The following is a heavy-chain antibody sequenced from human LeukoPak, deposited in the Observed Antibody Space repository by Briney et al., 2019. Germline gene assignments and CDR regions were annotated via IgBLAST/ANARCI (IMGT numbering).Heavy chain of an antibody. CDR1: GYTFTGYY. Sequence: GASVKVSCKASGYTFTGYYMHWVRQAPGQGLEWMGRIIPILGIANYAQKFQGRVTITADKSTSTAYMELSSLRSEDTAVYYCARDYYGSGSYYDQDYWGQGTLVTVSS. J-gene: IGHJ4*02. D-gene: IGHD3-10*01. CDR2: IIPILGIA. CDR3: ARDYYGSGSYYDQDY. V-gene: IGHV1-69*04.